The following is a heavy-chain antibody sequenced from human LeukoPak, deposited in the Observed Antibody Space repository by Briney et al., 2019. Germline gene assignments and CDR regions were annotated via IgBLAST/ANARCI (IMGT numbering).Heavy chain of an antibody. Sequence: GGSLRLSCAASGFTFSNAWMSWVRQAPGKGLEWVGRIKSKTDGGTTDYAAPVKGRFTISRDDSKDTLYLQMNSLKTEDTAVYYCTTDSSTSCCYFDYWGQGTLVTVSS. J-gene: IGHJ4*02. CDR2: IKSKTDGGTT. CDR3: TTDSSTSCCYFDY. D-gene: IGHD2-2*01. CDR1: GFTFSNAW. V-gene: IGHV3-15*01.